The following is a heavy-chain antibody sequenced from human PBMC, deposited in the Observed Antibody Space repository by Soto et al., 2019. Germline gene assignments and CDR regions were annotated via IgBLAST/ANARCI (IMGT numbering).Heavy chain of an antibody. Sequence: GGSLRLSCAASGFTFSSYSMNWVRQAPGKGLEWVSSISSSSSYIYYADSVKGRFTISRDNAKNSLYLQTNSLRAEDTAVYYCPRVEIIGVYRAAFDIWGQGTMVTVSS. J-gene: IGHJ3*02. CDR2: ISSSSSYI. CDR1: GFTFSSYS. V-gene: IGHV3-21*01. CDR3: PRVEIIGVYRAAFDI. D-gene: IGHD6-13*01.